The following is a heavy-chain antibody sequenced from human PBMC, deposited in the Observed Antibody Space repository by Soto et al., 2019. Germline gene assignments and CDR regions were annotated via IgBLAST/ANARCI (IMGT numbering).Heavy chain of an antibody. CDR2: IYHSGNT. CDR1: GGSITTGGSY. J-gene: IGHJ4*02. D-gene: IGHD2-2*02. V-gene: IGHV4-31*03. CDR3: ARARFQVLYGKPYFDS. Sequence: SETLSLTCTVSGGSITTGGSYWSWIRQHPGKGLEWIGNIYHSGNTYYNPSLKSRLTISVDTSKNHFSLMLDSVTAADTAVYYCARARFQVLYGKPYFDSWGQGALVTVSS.